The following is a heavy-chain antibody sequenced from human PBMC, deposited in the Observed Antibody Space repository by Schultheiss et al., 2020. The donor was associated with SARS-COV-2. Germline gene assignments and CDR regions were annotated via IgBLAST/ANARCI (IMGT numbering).Heavy chain of an antibody. CDR1: GYTFTDYN. CDR3: ARVVVAGSSDY. D-gene: IGHD6-19*01. J-gene: IGHJ4*02. V-gene: IGHV1-2*06. Sequence: ASVKVSCKASGYTFTDYNIHWVRQAPGQGLEWMGRINPNSGGTDYAQKFQGRVTMTRDTSISTAYMELSRLRSDDTAVYYCARVVVAGSSDYWGQGTLVTVSS. CDR2: INPNSGGT.